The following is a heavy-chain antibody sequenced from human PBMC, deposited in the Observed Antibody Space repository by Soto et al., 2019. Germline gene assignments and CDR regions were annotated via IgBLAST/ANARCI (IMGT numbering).Heavy chain of an antibody. Sequence: QVQLQESGPGLVKPSGTLSLTCAVSGGSISSSNWWSWVRQPPGKGLEWIGEIYHSGSTNYNQSLKSRVTISVDKSKNQFSLKLSSVTAADTAVYYCARNRAATWSSSGDAFDIWGQGTMVTVSS. D-gene: IGHD6-13*01. CDR3: ARNRAATWSSSGDAFDI. J-gene: IGHJ3*02. CDR1: GGSISSSNW. V-gene: IGHV4-4*02. CDR2: IYHSGST.